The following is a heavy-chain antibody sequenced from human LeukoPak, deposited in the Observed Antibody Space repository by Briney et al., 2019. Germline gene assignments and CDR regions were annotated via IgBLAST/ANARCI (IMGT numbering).Heavy chain of an antibody. D-gene: IGHD3-22*01. V-gene: IGHV4-39*01. Sequence: SETLSLTCTVSGGSISSSSYYWGWIRQPPGKGLEWIGSIYYSGSTYYNPSLKSRVTISVDTSKNQFSLKLSSVTAADTAVYYCARRAKYYYDSSGYQNWGQGTLVTVSS. CDR3: ARRAKYYYDSSGYQN. CDR1: GGSISSSSYY. J-gene: IGHJ4*02. CDR2: IYYSGST.